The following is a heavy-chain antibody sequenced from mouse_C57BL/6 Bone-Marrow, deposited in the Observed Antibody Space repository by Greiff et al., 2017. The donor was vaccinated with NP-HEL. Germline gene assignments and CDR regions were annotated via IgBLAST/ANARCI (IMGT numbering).Heavy chain of an antibody. CDR1: GYTFTSYW. CDR3: ARLRDEGRVAY. D-gene: IGHD3-3*01. Sequence: QVQLQQPGAELVRPGSSVKLSCKASGYTFTSYWMDWVKQRPGQGLEWIGNIYPSDSETHYNQKFKDKATLTVDKSSSTAYMQLSSLTSEDSAVYYCARLRDEGRVAYWGQGTLVTVSA. J-gene: IGHJ3*01. V-gene: IGHV1-61*01. CDR2: IYPSDSET.